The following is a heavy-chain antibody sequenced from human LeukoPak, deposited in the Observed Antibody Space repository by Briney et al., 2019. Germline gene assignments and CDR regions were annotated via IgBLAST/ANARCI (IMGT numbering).Heavy chain of an antibody. V-gene: IGHV3-48*01. D-gene: IGHD6-13*01. Sequence: GGSLRLSCEASGFTFSSYSMNWVRQAPGKGLEWVSYISFSSATIHYADSVKGRFTISRDNAKNSLYLQLNSLRAEDTALYYCARGIATAATYGSNFEYWGQGTLVTVSS. CDR3: ARGIATAATYGSNFEY. CDR1: GFTFSSYS. CDR2: ISFSSATI. J-gene: IGHJ4*02.